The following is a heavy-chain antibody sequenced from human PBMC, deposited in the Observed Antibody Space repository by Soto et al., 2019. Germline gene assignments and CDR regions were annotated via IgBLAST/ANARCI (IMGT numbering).Heavy chain of an antibody. CDR3: ARGDTAMGLVDY. Sequence: QVQLVQSGAEVKKPGSSVKVSCKASGGTFSSYTISWVRQAPGQGLEWMGRIIPILGIANYAQKFQGRVTITADKSTSTAYMELSSLRSEDTAVYYCARGDTAMGLVDYWGQGTLVTVSS. J-gene: IGHJ4*02. D-gene: IGHD5-18*01. CDR1: GGTFSSYT. V-gene: IGHV1-69*02. CDR2: IIPILGIA.